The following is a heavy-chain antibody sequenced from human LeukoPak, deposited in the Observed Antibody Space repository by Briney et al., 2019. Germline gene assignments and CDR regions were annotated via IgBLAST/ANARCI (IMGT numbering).Heavy chain of an antibody. J-gene: IGHJ5*02. Sequence: SETLSLTCTVSGGSISSSSYYWGWIRQPPGKGLEWIGNIYYSGNTYYNPSLKSRVTISVDTSKNQFSLKLSSVTAADTAVHYCARRWYYDSSGYYYAWFDPWGQGTLVTVSS. CDR1: GGSISSSSYY. CDR3: ARRWYYDSSGYYYAWFDP. V-gene: IGHV4-39*01. CDR2: IYYSGNT. D-gene: IGHD3-22*01.